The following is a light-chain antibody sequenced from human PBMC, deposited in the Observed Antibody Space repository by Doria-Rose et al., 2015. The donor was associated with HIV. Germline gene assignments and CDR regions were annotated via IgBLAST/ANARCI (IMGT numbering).Light chain of an antibody. Sequence: TQSPGTLSLSPEERATLSCRASQSFSSTYLAWYQQKPGQAPSLRIYDGSTRATGIPDRFSASGSGTDFTLTINRLEPEDFALYYCHQYGTSWTFGQGTKVEI. J-gene: IGKJ1*01. CDR3: HQYGTSWT. V-gene: IGKV3-20*01. CDR1: QSFSSTY. CDR2: DGS.